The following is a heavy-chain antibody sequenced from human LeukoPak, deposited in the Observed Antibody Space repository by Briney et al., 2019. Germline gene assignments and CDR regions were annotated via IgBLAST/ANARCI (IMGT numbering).Heavy chain of an antibody. CDR3: ARNQDYGVYNSVGAFDI. Sequence: PGGSLRLSCAASGFTFSSYAMSWVRQAPGKGLEWVSVISGSGGSTYYADSVKGRFTISRDNSKNTLYLQMNSLRAEDTAVYYCARNQDYGVYNSVGAFDIWGQGTMVTVSS. J-gene: IGHJ3*02. CDR1: GFTFSSYA. D-gene: IGHD4-17*01. V-gene: IGHV3-23*01. CDR2: ISGSGGST.